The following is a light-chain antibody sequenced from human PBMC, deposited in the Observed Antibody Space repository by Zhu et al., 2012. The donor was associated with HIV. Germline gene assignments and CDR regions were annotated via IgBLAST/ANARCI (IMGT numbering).Light chain of an antibody. CDR1: QSLSSSY. J-gene: IGKJ2*01. Sequence: VLTQSPGTLSLSPGERVTLSCRASQSLSSSYLAWYQQKPGQAPRLLIYGASSRATGIPDRFSGSGSGTDFTLTISRLEPEDFAVYYCQQYGSSPYTFGLGTKLEIK. CDR3: QQYGSSPYT. CDR2: GAS. V-gene: IGKV3-20*01.